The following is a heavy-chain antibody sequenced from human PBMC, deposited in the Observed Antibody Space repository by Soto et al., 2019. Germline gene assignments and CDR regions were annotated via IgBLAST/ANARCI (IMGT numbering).Heavy chain of an antibody. V-gene: IGHV4-30-4*08. CDR1: GGSISSGGYY. CDR2: IYYSGST. Sequence: SETLSLTCTVSGGSISSGGYYWSWIRQPPGKGLEWIGYIYYSGSTYYNPSLKSRVTISVDTSKNQFSLKLSSVTAADTAVYYCASLVVTAHNWFDPWGQGTLVTISS. D-gene: IGHD2-21*02. J-gene: IGHJ5*02. CDR3: ASLVVTAHNWFDP.